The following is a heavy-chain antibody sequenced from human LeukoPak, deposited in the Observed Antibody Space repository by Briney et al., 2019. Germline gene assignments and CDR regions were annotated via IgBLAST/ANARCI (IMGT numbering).Heavy chain of an antibody. J-gene: IGHJ4*02. CDR2: ISGSGGST. CDR1: GFTFSSYA. CDR3: AKDSYYDSSGYGYYFDY. D-gene: IGHD3-22*01. Sequence: GGSLRLSCAASGFTFSSYAMSWVRQAPGKGLEWVSAISGSGGSTYYADSVKGRFTTSRDNSKNTLYLQMNSLRAEDTAVYYCAKDSYYDSSGYGYYFDYWGQGTLVTVSS. V-gene: IGHV3-23*01.